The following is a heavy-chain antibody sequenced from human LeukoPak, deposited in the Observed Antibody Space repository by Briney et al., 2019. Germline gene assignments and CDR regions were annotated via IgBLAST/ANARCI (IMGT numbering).Heavy chain of an antibody. Sequence: SETLSLTCAVYGVSFSGYYWSWIRQPPGKGLEWIGEINHSGSTNYNPSLKSRVTISVDTSKNQFSLKLSSVTAADTAVYYCARDPSIGSGYPFDPWGQGTLVTVSS. CDR1: GVSFSGYY. CDR3: ARDPSIGSGYPFDP. CDR2: INHSGST. D-gene: IGHD3-22*01. V-gene: IGHV4-34*01. J-gene: IGHJ5*02.